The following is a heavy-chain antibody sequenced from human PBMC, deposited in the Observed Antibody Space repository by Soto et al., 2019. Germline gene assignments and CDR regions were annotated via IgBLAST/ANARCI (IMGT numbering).Heavy chain of an antibody. V-gene: IGHV1-69*06. D-gene: IGHD1-26*01. J-gene: IGHJ4*02. CDR3: AREGVGATLAYFDY. CDR1: GGTFSSYA. CDR2: IIPIFGTA. Sequence: SVKVSCKASGGTFSSYAISGVRQSPGQGLEWMGGIIPIFGTANYAQKFQGRVTITADKSTSTAYMELSSLRSEDTAVYYCAREGVGATLAYFDYWGQGTLVTVSS.